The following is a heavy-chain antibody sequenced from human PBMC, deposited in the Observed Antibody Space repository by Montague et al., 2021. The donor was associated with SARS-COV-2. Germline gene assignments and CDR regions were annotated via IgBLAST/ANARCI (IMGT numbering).Heavy chain of an antibody. CDR2: IYYSGST. D-gene: IGHD3-10*01. CDR1: GGSISSNSYY. V-gene: IGHV4-39*01. CDR3: ARQGRISMVRLNWFDP. Sequence: SETLSLTCTVSGGSISSNSYYWGWIRQPPGKGLEWIGSIYYSGSTYYNPSLKSRVTISVDTSKNQFSLKLSSVTAADTAVYYCARQGRISMVRLNWFDPWGQGTLVTVSS. J-gene: IGHJ5*02.